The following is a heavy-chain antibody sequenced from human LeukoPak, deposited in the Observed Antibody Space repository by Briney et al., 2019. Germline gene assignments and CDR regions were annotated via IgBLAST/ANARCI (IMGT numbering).Heavy chain of an antibody. CDR2: ISYDGKTK. CDR1: GFTFSIYG. J-gene: IGHJ4*02. CDR3: AKPLESYVSRQIDY. V-gene: IGHV3-30*18. Sequence: PGRSLRLSCAASGFTFSIYGMNWVRRAPGKGLEWVAVISYDGKTKYYADSVKGRFTISRDNSKNTLYLQMDSLRAEDTAVYYCAKPLESYVSRQIDYWGQGTLVTVSS. D-gene: IGHD5-18*01.